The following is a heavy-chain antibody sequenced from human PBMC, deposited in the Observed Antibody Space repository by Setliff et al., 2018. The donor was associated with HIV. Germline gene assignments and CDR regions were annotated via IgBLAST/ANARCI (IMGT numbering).Heavy chain of an antibody. CDR3: ARGRRQVLWIPDF. D-gene: IGHD5-18*01. CDR1: RGSISRYY. V-gene: IGHV4-59*12. J-gene: IGHJ4*02. CDR2: IYYTGTT. Sequence: SETLSLTCTVSRGSISRYYWSWIRQPPGKGLEWIGYIYYTGTTKYNPSLKGRLTISRDNAKDTVYLQINSLRGEDTAVYYCARGRRQVLWIPDFWGQGTLVTVSS.